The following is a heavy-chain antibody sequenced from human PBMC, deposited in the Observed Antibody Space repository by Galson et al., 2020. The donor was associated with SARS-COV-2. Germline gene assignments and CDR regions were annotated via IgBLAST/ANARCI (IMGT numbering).Heavy chain of an antibody. CDR3: ARARPSRSGFYYYYHMDV. CDR2: ITHSGDA. CDR1: GESFSPNY. V-gene: IGHV4-34*01. Sequence: SETLSLTCAVYGESFSPNYWNWVRLSPGRGLEWIGEITHSGDASYSPSLKSRVTISIDKPKNQFSLNLKSVTAADTAIYYCARARPSRSGFYYYYHMDVWGKGTPVTVSS. J-gene: IGHJ6*03. D-gene: IGHD3-3*01.